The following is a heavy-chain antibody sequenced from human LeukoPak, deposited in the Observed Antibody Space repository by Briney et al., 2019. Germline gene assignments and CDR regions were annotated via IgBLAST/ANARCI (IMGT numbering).Heavy chain of an antibody. CDR2: LYSGGKT. CDR3: ARYDISGYYLDY. Sequence: QPGGSLRLSCAVSGFTVSSKYMSWVRQAPGKGLEWVSFLYSGGKTHYADSVKGRFTISRDNSKNTLYLQMNSLRAEDTAVYYCARYDISGYYLDYWGQGTLVTVPS. V-gene: IGHV3-53*01. D-gene: IGHD3-22*01. J-gene: IGHJ4*02. CDR1: GFTVSSKY.